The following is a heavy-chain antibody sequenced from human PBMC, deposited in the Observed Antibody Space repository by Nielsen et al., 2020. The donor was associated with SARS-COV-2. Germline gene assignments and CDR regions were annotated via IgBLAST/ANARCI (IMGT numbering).Heavy chain of an antibody. Sequence: SETLSLTCSVSGASISSGIYYWSWVRQSGPGLEWIGYIYNRGGAYYNPSLKTRVTISSDTSKNQFSLRLASVTAADTAVYYCAKATINYLYYMDVWGRGTTVTVSS. CDR2: IYNRGGA. CDR3: AKATINYLYYMDV. J-gene: IGHJ6*03. D-gene: IGHD5-24*01. CDR1: GASISSGIYY. V-gene: IGHV4-31*03.